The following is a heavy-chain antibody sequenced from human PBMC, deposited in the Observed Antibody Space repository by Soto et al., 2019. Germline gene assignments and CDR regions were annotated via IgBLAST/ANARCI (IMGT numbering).Heavy chain of an antibody. CDR1: GGSISVYD. D-gene: IGHD3-9*01. V-gene: IGHV4-59*01. CDR2: VYENGRP. Sequence: SETLSLTCTISGGSISVYDWSWIRQSPRQGLEWIGYVYENGRPYYSPSLQSRVTISADTSKNQISLKLTSATAADTAVYYCGRGVGSSPPRYWGRGTLVTVSS. J-gene: IGHJ4*02. CDR3: GRGVGSSPPRY.